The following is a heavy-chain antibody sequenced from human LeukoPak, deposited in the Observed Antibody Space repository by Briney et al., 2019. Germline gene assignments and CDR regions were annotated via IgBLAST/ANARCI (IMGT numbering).Heavy chain of an antibody. Sequence: PGRSLRLSCAASGFTFSSYGMHWVRQAPGKGLEWVAVIWYDGSNKYYADSVKGRFTISRDNSKNTLYLQMNSLRAEDTAVYYCARAATMVRGVIGYWGQGTLVTVSS. CDR3: ARAATMVRGVIGY. D-gene: IGHD3-10*01. CDR2: IWYDGSNK. J-gene: IGHJ4*02. V-gene: IGHV3-33*01. CDR1: GFTFSSYG.